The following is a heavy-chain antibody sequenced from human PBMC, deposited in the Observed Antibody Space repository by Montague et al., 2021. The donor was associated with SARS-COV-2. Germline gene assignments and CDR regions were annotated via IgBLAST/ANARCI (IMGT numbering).Heavy chain of an antibody. D-gene: IGHD3-22*01. V-gene: IGHV3-74*01. Sequence: SLRLSCAASGFTFSSYWMYWVRQAPGKGLVWVADISSDGSKRRYADSVKGRFTISRDNAKNTLYLQMNRLRAEDTAVYYCARDGEIVAVGYYFDSWGQGTLVTVSS. CDR1: GFTFSSYW. CDR2: ISSDGSKR. J-gene: IGHJ4*02. CDR3: ARDGEIVAVGYYFDS.